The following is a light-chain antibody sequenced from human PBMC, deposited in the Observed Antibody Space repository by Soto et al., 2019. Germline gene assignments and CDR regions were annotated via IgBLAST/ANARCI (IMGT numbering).Light chain of an antibody. CDR3: QQYGDSPPWT. CDR2: GAS. CDR1: QSVTNVY. J-gene: IGKJ1*01. Sequence: EIVLTQSPGTLSLSPGEIATLSCRASQSVTNVYIALYQQKPGQAPRLLIYGASHRATDIPDRFSGSGSGTDVTLTISRREPEDFAVYYCQQYGDSPPWTFGQGTKVE. V-gene: IGKV3-20*01.